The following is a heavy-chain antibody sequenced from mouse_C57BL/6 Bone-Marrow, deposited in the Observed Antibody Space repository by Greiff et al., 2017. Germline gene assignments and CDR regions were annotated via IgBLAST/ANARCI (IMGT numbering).Heavy chain of an antibody. CDR2: ISDGGSYT. V-gene: IGHV5-4*01. J-gene: IGHJ4*01. D-gene: IGHD2-4*01. Sequence: EVQRVESGGGLVKPGGSLKLSCAASGFTFSSYAMSWVSQTPEKRLEWVATISDGGSYTYYPDNVKGRFTISRDNAKNNLYLQMRHLKSEDTAMYYCANYDYDSGSAMDYWGQGTSVTVSS. CDR1: GFTFSSYA. CDR3: ANYDYDSGSAMDY.